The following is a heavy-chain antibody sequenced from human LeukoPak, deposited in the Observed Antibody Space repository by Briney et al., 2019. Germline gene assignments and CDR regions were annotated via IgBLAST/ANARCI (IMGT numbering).Heavy chain of an antibody. J-gene: IGHJ5*02. CDR1: GYSISSGYY. Sequence: PSETLSLTCAVSGYSISSGYYWGWIRQPPGKGLEWIGSIYHSGSTYYNPSLKSRVTISVDTSKNRFSLKLSSVTAADTAVYYCARDNRDSSSWYRGFDPWGQGTLVTVSS. CDR2: IYHSGST. CDR3: ARDNRDSSSWYRGFDP. V-gene: IGHV4-38-2*02. D-gene: IGHD6-13*01.